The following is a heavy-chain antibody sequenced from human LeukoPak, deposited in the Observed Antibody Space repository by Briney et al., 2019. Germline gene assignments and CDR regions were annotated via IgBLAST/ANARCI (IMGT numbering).Heavy chain of an antibody. J-gene: IGHJ4*02. V-gene: IGHV3-7*01. CDR2: IKQDGSEK. CDR1: GFTFSSYW. D-gene: IGHD3-10*01. Sequence: GGSLRLSCAASGFTFSSYWMSWVRQAPGKGLEWVANIKQDGSEKYYVDSVKGRFTISRDNAKNSLYLQMNSLRAEDTAVYYCAKDRAYGSGNNDYWGQGTLVTVSS. CDR3: AKDRAYGSGNNDY.